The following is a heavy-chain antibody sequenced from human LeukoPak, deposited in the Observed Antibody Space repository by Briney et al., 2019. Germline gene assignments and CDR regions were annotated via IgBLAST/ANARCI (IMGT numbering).Heavy chain of an antibody. CDR2: INHSGST. J-gene: IGHJ4*02. CDR1: GGSFSGYY. V-gene: IGHV4-34*01. Sequence: SETLSLTCAVYGGSFSGYYWSWIRQPPGKELEWIGEINHSGSTNYNPSLKSRVTISVDTSKNQFSLKLSSVTAADTAVYYCARDGGAALAAAYNYWGQGTLVTVSS. D-gene: IGHD6-13*01. CDR3: ARDGGAALAAAYNY.